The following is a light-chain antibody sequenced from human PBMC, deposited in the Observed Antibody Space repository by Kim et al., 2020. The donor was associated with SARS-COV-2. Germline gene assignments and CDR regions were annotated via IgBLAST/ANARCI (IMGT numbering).Light chain of an antibody. CDR2: DVS. CDR3: SSYTSSSTRV. V-gene: IGLV2-14*03. Sequence: GQSITISCTGTSSDVGGYNYGSWYQQHPGKAPKLMIYDVSNRPSGVSNRFSGSKSGNTASLTISGIQAEDEADYYCSSYTSSSTRVFGGGTQLTVL. J-gene: IGLJ3*02. CDR1: SSDVGGYNY.